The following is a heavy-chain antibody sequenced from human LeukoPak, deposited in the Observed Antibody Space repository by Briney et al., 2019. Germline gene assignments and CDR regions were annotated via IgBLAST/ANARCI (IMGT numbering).Heavy chain of an antibody. CDR1: GFTFSGFW. J-gene: IGHJ3*02. V-gene: IGHV3-15*01. CDR2: IKTKADVGTV. Sequence: GGSLRLSCAASGFTFSGFWMSWVRQAPGKGLEWVGRIKTKADVGTVDYTAPVKGRFTISRDDSKNTLYLQMSSLKTEDTALYYCTTNDAFDIWGQGTMVTVSS. CDR3: TTNDAFDI.